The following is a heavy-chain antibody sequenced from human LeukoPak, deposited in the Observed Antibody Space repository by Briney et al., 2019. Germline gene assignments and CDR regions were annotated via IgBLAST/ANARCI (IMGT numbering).Heavy chain of an antibody. D-gene: IGHD6-19*01. CDR2: INSDGSST. CDR1: RFTFSTYW. Sequence: GGSLRLSCAASRFTFSTYWMHWVRQAPGKGLVWVSRINSDGSSTGYADSVKGRFTISRDNAKNSLYLQMNSLRAEDTAVYYCARDGARIAVAGTNNWFDPWGQGTLVTVSS. J-gene: IGHJ5*02. V-gene: IGHV3-74*01. CDR3: ARDGARIAVAGTNNWFDP.